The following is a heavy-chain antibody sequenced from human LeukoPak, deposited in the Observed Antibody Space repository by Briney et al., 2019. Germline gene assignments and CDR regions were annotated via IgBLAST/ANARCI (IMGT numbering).Heavy chain of an antibody. Sequence: GASVKVSCKASGYTFTSYYMRWVRQAPGQGLEWMGIINPSGGSTSYAQKFQGRVTMTRDTSISTAYMELSRLRSDDTAVYYCARQGYYYGSGRLGAIDYWGQGTLVTVSS. D-gene: IGHD3-10*01. CDR3: ARQGYYYGSGRLGAIDY. CDR1: GYTFTSYY. V-gene: IGHV1-46*01. CDR2: INPSGGST. J-gene: IGHJ4*02.